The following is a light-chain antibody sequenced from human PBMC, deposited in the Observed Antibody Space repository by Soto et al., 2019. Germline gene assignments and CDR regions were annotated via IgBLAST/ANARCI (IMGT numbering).Light chain of an antibody. V-gene: IGKV1-5*03. Sequence: DIQMTQSPSTLSASVGDRVTITCRASQSISSWLAWYQQKPGEAPKLLIYEASTLEKGVPSRFSGSGSGTEFTLTISSLQPDDCATYFCQQYKSSSPYTFGQGTKVEI. J-gene: IGKJ2*01. CDR2: EAS. CDR3: QQYKSSSPYT. CDR1: QSISSW.